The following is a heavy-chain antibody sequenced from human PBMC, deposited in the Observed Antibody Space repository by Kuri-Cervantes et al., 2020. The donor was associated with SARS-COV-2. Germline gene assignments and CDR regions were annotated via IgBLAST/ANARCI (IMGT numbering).Heavy chain of an antibody. CDR2: IIPIFGTA. CDR1: GGTFSSYA. Sequence: SVKVSCKATGGTFSSYAISWVRQAPGQGLEWMGGIIPIFGTANYAQKFQGRVTITADESTSTAYMELSSLRSEDTAVYYCAGLGYCSGGSCYYYYYGMDVWGQGTTVTVSS. D-gene: IGHD2-15*01. V-gene: IGHV1-69*13. CDR3: AGLGYCSGGSCYYYYYGMDV. J-gene: IGHJ6*02.